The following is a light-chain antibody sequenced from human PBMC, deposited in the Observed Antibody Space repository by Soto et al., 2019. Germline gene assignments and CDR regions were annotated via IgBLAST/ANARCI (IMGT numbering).Light chain of an antibody. J-gene: IGKJ1*01. CDR3: QQYETFSGT. V-gene: IGKV1-5*01. CDR1: QSVSGW. Sequence: DIPMTQSPSPLSASVGDTVTVTFRASQSVSGWLAWYQQKPGEAPKLLIYDASALPRGVPSRFSGSGSGTKFTHTIASLQPDDFATYYCQQYETFSGTFGPGTKVDI. CDR2: DAS.